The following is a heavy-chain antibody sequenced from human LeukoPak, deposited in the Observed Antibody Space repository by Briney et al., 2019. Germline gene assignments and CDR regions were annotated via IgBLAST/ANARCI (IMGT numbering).Heavy chain of an antibody. CDR3: AKGLNPFYDFWSGSIHFDY. J-gene: IGHJ4*02. D-gene: IGHD3-3*01. V-gene: IGHV3-30*02. CDR2: IRYDGSNK. CDR1: GFTFSSYG. Sequence: GGSLRLSCAASGFTFSSYGMHWVRQAPGKGLEWVAFIRYDGSNKYYADSVKGRFTISRDNSKHTLYLQMNSLRAEDTAVYYCAKGLNPFYDFWSGSIHFDYWSQGTLVTVSS.